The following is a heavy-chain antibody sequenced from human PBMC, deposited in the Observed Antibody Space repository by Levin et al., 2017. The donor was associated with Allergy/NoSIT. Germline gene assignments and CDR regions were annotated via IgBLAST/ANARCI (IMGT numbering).Heavy chain of an antibody. V-gene: IGHV3-30-3*01. CDR3: AREPGYCSSTSCSDY. D-gene: IGHD2-2*03. CDR2: ISYDGSNK. CDR1: GFTFSSYA. J-gene: IGHJ4*02. Sequence: GGSLRLSCAASGFTFSSYAMHWVRQAPGKGLEWVAVISYDGSNKYYADSVKGRFTISRDNSKNTVYLQMNSLRAEDTAVYYCAREPGYCSSTSCSDYWGQGTLVTVAS.